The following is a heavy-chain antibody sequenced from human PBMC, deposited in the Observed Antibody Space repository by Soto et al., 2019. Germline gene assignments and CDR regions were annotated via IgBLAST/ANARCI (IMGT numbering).Heavy chain of an antibody. Sequence: GGSLRLSCAASGFTFSSYWMHWVRQAPGKGLVWVSRINSDGSSTSYADSVKGRFTISRDNAKNTLYLQMNSLRAEDTAVYYCARIYSSSWYTSDHDAFDIWGQGTMVT. CDR1: GFTFSSYW. CDR2: INSDGSST. V-gene: IGHV3-74*01. J-gene: IGHJ3*02. D-gene: IGHD6-13*01. CDR3: ARIYSSSWYTSDHDAFDI.